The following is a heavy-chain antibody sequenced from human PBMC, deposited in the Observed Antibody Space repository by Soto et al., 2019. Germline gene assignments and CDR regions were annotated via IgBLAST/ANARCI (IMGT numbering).Heavy chain of an antibody. Sequence: EVQLVQSGAEVKKPGESLKISCKGVGYRLDAAWIGWVRRMPGKGLEWMGIIKPGGSDLRYSPSFRGQVTISADAADNTAYLQWDSLKASDTAMYYCARQITYIGDFWGQGTLVTVSS. CDR2: IKPGGSDL. V-gene: IGHV5-51*01. CDR1: GYRLDAAW. D-gene: IGHD3-10*01. CDR3: ARQITYIGDF. J-gene: IGHJ4*02.